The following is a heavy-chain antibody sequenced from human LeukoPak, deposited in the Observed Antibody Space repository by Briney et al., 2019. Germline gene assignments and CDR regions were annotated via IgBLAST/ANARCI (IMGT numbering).Heavy chain of an antibody. Sequence: ASVKVSCKASGYTFTNYGISWVRQAPGQGLEWVGWISAYNGNTEYAQKFQSRVTMTTDTSTNTVNMELRSLRSDDTAVFYCARSGSHNYYYYGMDVWGQGTTVIVSS. CDR2: ISAYNGNT. D-gene: IGHD1-26*01. V-gene: IGHV1-18*01. J-gene: IGHJ6*02. CDR1: GYTFTNYG. CDR3: ARSGSHNYYYYGMDV.